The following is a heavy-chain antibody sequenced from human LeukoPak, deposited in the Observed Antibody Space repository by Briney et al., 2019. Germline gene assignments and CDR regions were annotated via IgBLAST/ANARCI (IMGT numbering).Heavy chain of an antibody. J-gene: IGHJ4*02. Sequence: GGSLRLSCAASGFTFCSYWMSWVRQAPGKGLEWVANIKQDGSEKYYVDSVKGRFTISRDNVKNSMYLQRNNLRAEGTAVYYCARGRDIVVLIDYWGQGTLVTVSS. CDR1: GFTFCSYW. CDR2: IKQDGSEK. V-gene: IGHV3-7*01. CDR3: ARGRDIVVLIDY. D-gene: IGHD2-15*01.